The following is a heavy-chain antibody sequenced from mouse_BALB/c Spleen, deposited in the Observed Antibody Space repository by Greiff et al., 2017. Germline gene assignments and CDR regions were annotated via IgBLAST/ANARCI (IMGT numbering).Heavy chain of an antibody. D-gene: IGHD2-4*01. J-gene: IGHJ3*01. CDR1: GFSLSTFGMG. CDR3: AQYDYDWFAY. V-gene: IGHV8-13*01. Sequence: QVQLKESGPGILQPSQTLSLTCSFSGFSLSTFGMGVSWIRQPSGNGLEWLAHIYWDDDKHYNPSLKSRLTISKDTSNNQVFLKITTVDTADTATYYCAQYDYDWFAYWGQGTLVTVSA. CDR2: IYWDDDK.